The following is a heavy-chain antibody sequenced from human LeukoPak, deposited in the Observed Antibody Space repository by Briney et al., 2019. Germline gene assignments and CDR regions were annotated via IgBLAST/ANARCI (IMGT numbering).Heavy chain of an antibody. CDR1: GYTFTSYD. CDR3: ARAPYCSGGSCYYWSSLSLDY. D-gene: IGHD2-15*01. CDR2: ISAYNGNT. J-gene: IGHJ4*02. Sequence: AASVKVSCKASGYTFTSYDINWVRQAPGQGLEWMGWISAYNGNTNYAQKLQGRVTMTTDTSTSTAYMELRSLRSDDTAVYYCARAPYCSGGSCYYWSSLSLDYWGQGTLVTVSS. V-gene: IGHV1-18*01.